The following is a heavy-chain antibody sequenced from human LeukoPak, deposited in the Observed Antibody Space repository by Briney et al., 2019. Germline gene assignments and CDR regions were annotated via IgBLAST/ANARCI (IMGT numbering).Heavy chain of an antibody. D-gene: IGHD6-19*01. CDR1: GGSISSYY. J-gene: IGHJ4*02. Sequence: SETLSLTCTVSGGSISSYYWSWIQQPPGKGLEWIGYIYYSGSTNYNPSLKSRVTISVDTSKNQFSLKLSSVTAADTAVYYCARTEGYSSGWYLIDWGQGTLVTVSS. CDR3: ARTEGYSSGWYLID. V-gene: IGHV4-59*01. CDR2: IYYSGST.